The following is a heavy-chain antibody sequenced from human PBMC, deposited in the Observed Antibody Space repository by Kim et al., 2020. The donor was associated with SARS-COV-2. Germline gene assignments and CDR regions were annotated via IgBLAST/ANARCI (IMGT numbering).Heavy chain of an antibody. CDR1: GFTFSSYA. D-gene: IGHD2-21*02. CDR3: ARDPNQKILVVTALDY. CDR2: ISYDGSNK. V-gene: IGHV3-30-3*01. J-gene: IGHJ4*02. Sequence: GGSLRLSCAASGFTFSSYAMHWVRQAPGKGLEWVAVISYDGSNKYYADSVKGRFTISRDNSKNTLYLQMNSLRAEDTAVYYCARDPNQKILVVTALDYWGQGTLVTVSS.